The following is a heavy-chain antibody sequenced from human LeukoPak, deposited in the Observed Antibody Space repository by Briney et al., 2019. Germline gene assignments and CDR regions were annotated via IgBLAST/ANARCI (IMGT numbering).Heavy chain of an antibody. V-gene: IGHV3-7*03. CDR1: GFSFSSYW. Sequence: GGSLRLSCAASGFSFSSYWMTWVRQAPGRGLEFVANIRGDGNEKYYMDSMKGRLTISRDNAKNSLFLQMSGLRAEDTAVYYCMTELLGYRGQGTLVTVSS. CDR3: MTELLGY. D-gene: IGHD1-14*01. CDR2: IRGDGNEK. J-gene: IGHJ4*02.